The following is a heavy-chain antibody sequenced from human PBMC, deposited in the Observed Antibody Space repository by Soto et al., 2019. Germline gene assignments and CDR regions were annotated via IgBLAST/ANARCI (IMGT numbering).Heavy chain of an antibody. CDR1: GDSITSSTYY. D-gene: IGHD3-22*01. J-gene: IGHJ4*02. CDR3: GGAWFHFEF. CDR2: IFYSGNT. V-gene: IGHV4-39*01. Sequence: PSETLSLTCPVSGDSITSSTYYWGWIRQPPGKGLEWIGIIFYSGNTYYNASLKSRVAIAVEKSKNXGSLRLTSVTAADTAVYYCGGAWFHFEFWGPGTRVTVSS.